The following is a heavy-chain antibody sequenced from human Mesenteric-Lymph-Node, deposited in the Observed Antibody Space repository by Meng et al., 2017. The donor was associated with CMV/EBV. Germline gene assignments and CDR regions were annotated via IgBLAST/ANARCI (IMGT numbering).Heavy chain of an antibody. CDR3: AKSPYYDFWSDRFDF. J-gene: IGHJ4*02. CDR1: GASITSTIYY. CDR2: LYYTGTT. V-gene: IGHV4-39*01. D-gene: IGHD3-3*01. Sequence: SETLSLTCTVSGASITSTIYYWGWLRQSPGKGLEWIGSLYYTGTTYHNPSLRSRVSIPVDTSKNQFSLKLSSVTAADTAVYYCAKSPYYDFWSDRFDFWGQGILVTVSS.